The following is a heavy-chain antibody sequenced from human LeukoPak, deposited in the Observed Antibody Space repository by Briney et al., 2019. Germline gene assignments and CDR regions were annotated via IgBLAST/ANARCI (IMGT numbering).Heavy chain of an antibody. V-gene: IGHV3-7*01. D-gene: IGHD4-17*01. J-gene: IGHJ4*02. CDR1: GFTFSSYW. CDR2: IKDDGTEK. CDR3: TRERLYGASALDY. Sequence: GSLRLSCAASGFTFSSYWMTWVRQAPGKGLERVAQIKDDGTEKFYLDSLRGRFTISRDNSKDSLYLHINSLRAEDTAVYYCTRERLYGASALDYWGQGTLVTVSS.